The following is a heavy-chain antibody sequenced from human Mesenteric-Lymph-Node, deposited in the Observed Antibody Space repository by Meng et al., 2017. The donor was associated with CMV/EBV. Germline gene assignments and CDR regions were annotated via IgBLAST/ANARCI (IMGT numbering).Heavy chain of an antibody. J-gene: IGHJ6*02. CDR2: ISSSGSTI. CDR3: ARDRMHQLLLYYYYGMDV. D-gene: IGHD2-2*01. Sequence: GESLKISCAASGFTFSSYEMNWVRQAPGKGLEWVSYISSSGSTIYYADSVKGRFTISRDNAKNTLYLQMNSLRAEDTAVYYCARDRMHQLLLYYYYGMDVWGQGTTVTVSS. CDR1: GFTFSSYE. V-gene: IGHV3-48*03.